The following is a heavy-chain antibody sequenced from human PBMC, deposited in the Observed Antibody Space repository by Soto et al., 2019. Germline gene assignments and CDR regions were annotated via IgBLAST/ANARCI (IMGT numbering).Heavy chain of an antibody. CDR1: GYPFHNHG. CDR2: ISGLDGKT. J-gene: IGHJ4*02. Sequence: GXSVKVSCKATGYPFHNHGITWGRQAPGQGLEWLGWISGLDGKTKYAQRLQGRVTMTADTSTSTAYMELRSLGSDDTAVYYCERDFYPLAYYFDYWGQGTLVTVSS. CDR3: ERDFYPLAYYFDY. V-gene: IGHV1-18*04.